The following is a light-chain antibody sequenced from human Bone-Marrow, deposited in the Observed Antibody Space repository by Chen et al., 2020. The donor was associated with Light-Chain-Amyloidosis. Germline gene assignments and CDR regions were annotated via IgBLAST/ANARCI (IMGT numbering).Light chain of an antibody. Sequence: EIQITQSTSPLSASGGDRVTITSRASQSINSYLNSYQQKPGKAPNLLIYPASNLERGVPSRFSGSGSGTDFTLNISSLQPEEFSTYFCQQSYISPFNFGGGAKVEIK. CDR1: QSINSY. J-gene: IGKJ4*01. CDR3: QQSYISPFN. CDR2: PAS. V-gene: IGKV1-39*01.